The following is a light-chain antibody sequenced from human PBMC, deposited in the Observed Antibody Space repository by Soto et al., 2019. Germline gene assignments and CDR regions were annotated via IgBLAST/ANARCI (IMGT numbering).Light chain of an antibody. CDR1: SSDVGSYNL. CDR3: CSYAGSSTFNWV. CDR2: EVS. Sequence: QSALTQPASVSGSPGQSITISCTGTSSDVGSYNLVSWYQQHPGKAPKLMIYEVSKRPSGVSNRFSGPKSGNTASLTISGLQAEDEADYYCCSYAGSSTFNWVFGGGTKVTVL. J-gene: IGLJ3*02. V-gene: IGLV2-23*02.